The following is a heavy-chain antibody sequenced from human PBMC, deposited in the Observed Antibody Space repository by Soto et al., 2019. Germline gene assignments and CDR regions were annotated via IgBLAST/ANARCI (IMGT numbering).Heavy chain of an antibody. J-gene: IGHJ4*02. Sequence: QVQLVQSGAEVKKPGASVKISCKASGYTFTNYDINWVRQATGQGLEWMGWMNPSNGNTDYAQKFQGRVTMTRNTYTRTAYMELGSLTSEDTTVYYCARDSAAVAGSNDYWGQGTLVTVSS. CDR2: MNPSNGNT. CDR3: ARDSAAVAGSNDY. CDR1: GYTFTNYD. V-gene: IGHV1-8*01. D-gene: IGHD6-19*01.